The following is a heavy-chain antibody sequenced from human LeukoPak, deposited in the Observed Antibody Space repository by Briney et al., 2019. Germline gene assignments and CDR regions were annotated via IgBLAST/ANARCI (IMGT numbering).Heavy chain of an antibody. V-gene: IGHV4-4*02. D-gene: IGHD6-13*01. Sequence: SETLSLTCAVSGGSISSSNWWSWVRQPPGKGLEWIGEIYHSGSTNYNPSLKSRVTISVDTSKNQFSLKLSSVTAADTAVYYCARGSGIAAAGMFDYWGQGTLVTVSS. CDR3: ARGSGIAAAGMFDY. CDR2: IYHSGST. CDR1: GGSISSSNW. J-gene: IGHJ4*02.